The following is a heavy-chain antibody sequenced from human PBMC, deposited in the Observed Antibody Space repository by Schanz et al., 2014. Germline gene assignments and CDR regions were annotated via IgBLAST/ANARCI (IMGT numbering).Heavy chain of an antibody. D-gene: IGHD5-12*01. CDR2: ISASGGDT. CDR3: ARKVVATIGGYYDN. Sequence: EVQLLESGGGLVQPGGSLRLSCAASEFTFSTDAMSWVRQAPGKGLEWLSVISASGGDTYYADSVRGRFTISRDNAENTLFLQMNSLRAEDTAVYYCARKVVATIGGYYDNWGQGTLVIVSS. J-gene: IGHJ4*02. V-gene: IGHV3-23*01. CDR1: EFTFSTDA.